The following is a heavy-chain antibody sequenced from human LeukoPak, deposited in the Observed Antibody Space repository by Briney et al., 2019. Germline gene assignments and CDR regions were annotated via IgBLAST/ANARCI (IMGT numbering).Heavy chain of an antibody. J-gene: IGHJ4*02. CDR1: GGSFSGYY. Sequence: SGTLSLTCAVYGGSFSGYYWSWIRQPPGKGLEWIGEINHSGSTNYNPSLKSRVTISVDTSKNQFSLKLSSVTAADTAVYYCARGTVLEEPYSSSLGYWDQGTLVTVSS. CDR2: INHSGST. D-gene: IGHD6-6*01. CDR3: ARGTVLEEPYSSSLGY. V-gene: IGHV4-34*01.